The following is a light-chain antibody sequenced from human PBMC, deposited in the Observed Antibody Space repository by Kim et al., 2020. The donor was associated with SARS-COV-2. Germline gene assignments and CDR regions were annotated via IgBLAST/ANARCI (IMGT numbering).Light chain of an antibody. J-gene: IGKJ2*01. CDR2: ATS. CDR3: QHYNSPMYT. CDR1: QSISTY. Sequence: DIQMTQSPSTLSASLGDRVTITCRASQSISTYLAWYQQKPGKAPKLLISATSTLESGVPSRFSGSGSGTEFTLTINSLHPDDFATYYCQHYNSPMYTFGQGTKLEI. V-gene: IGKV1-5*03.